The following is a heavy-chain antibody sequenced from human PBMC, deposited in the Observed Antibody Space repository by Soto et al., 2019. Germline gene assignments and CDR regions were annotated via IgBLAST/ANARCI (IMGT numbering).Heavy chain of an antibody. J-gene: IGHJ6*02. Sequence: GESLKISCKASGYIFSIYWIGWVRQMPGKGLEWMGIIYPGDSETRYSPSFRGQVTLSVDKSTSTAYLQWRSLKATDTAMYYCARHAYDFWSGHPNPRYYYGMDVWGQGTTVTVSS. CDR2: IYPGDSET. CDR3: ARHAYDFWSGHPNPRYYYGMDV. V-gene: IGHV5-51*01. D-gene: IGHD3-3*01. CDR1: GYIFSIYW.